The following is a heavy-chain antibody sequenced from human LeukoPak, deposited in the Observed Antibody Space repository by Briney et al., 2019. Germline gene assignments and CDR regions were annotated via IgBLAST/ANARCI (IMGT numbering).Heavy chain of an antibody. CDR1: GFTFSSYG. V-gene: IGHV3-30*02. CDR2: IQYDGSNK. CDR3: ASLDIVVVPAASGTDWFDP. D-gene: IGHD2-2*01. Sequence: PGGSLRLSCAASGFTFSSYGMHWVRQAPGKGLEWVAFIQYDGSNKYYADSVKGRFTISRDNSKNTLYLQMNSLRAEDTAVYYCASLDIVVVPAASGTDWFDPWGQGTLVTVSS. J-gene: IGHJ5*02.